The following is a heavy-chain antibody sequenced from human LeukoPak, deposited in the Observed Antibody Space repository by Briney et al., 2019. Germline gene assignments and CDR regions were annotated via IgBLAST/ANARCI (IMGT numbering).Heavy chain of an antibody. J-gene: IGHJ6*02. D-gene: IGHD3-16*01. Sequence: VGSLRLSCVAPVFTFSSYDMYWVRHAPGKGLECVAVIWYDGSKKYYADSVQGRFTISRDISKNTLYLQMNSLRAEDTAVFYCARNVGGSYGMDVWGQGTTVTVSS. CDR2: IWYDGSKK. CDR3: ARNVGGSYGMDV. V-gene: IGHV3-33*01. CDR1: VFTFSSYD.